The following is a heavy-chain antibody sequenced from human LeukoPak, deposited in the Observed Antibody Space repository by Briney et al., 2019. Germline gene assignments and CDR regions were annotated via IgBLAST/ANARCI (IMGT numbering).Heavy chain of an antibody. J-gene: IGHJ4*02. V-gene: IGHV4-38-2*02. CDR1: GYSISSGYY. CDR3: ARPDVEDDNIVVVKD. D-gene: IGHD2-15*01. Sequence: SETLSLTCTVSGYSISSGYYWGWIRQPPGKGLEWIGSIYHSGSTYYNPSLKSRVTISVDTSKNQFSLKLSSVTAADTAVYYCARPDVEDDNIVVVKDWGQGTLVTVSS. CDR2: IYHSGST.